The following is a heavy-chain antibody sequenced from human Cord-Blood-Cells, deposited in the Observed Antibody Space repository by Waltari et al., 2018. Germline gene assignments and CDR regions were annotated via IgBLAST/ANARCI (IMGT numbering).Heavy chain of an antibody. Sequence: EVRLVESGGVVVQPGGSLRLSCAASGFTFDDYAMHWVRQAPGKGLEWVSLISWDGGSTYYADSVKGRFTISRDNSKNSLYLQMNSLRAEDTALYYCAKDLDHSSSSAFDIWGQGTMVTVSS. CDR2: ISWDGGST. D-gene: IGHD6-6*01. CDR3: AKDLDHSSSSAFDI. V-gene: IGHV3-43D*04. J-gene: IGHJ3*02. CDR1: GFTFDDYA.